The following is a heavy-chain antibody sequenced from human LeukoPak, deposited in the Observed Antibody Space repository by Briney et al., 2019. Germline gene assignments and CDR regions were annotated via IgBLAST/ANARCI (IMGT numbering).Heavy chain of an antibody. V-gene: IGHV4-34*01. Sequence: SETLSLTCAVYGGSFSDYYWNWIRQPPGKGLEWIGEINHSGSTNYNPSLKSRVTISVDTSKDQFSLKLSSVTAADTAVYYCARVVVVAATLSDELQYFDYWGQGTLVIVSS. J-gene: IGHJ4*02. CDR1: GGSFSDYY. CDR2: INHSGST. D-gene: IGHD2-15*01. CDR3: ARVVVVAATLSDELQYFDY.